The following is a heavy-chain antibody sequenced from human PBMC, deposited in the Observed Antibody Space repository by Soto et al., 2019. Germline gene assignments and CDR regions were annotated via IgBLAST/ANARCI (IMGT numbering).Heavy chain of an antibody. Sequence: PGGSLRLSCAGSGFTFGTYSMNWVRQAAGKGLEWVSAISGSGGSTYYADSVKGRFTISRDNSKNTLYLQMNSLRAEDTAVYYCAKDPNSNYDSSGYDGPIDYWGQGTLVTVSS. CDR2: ISGSGGST. D-gene: IGHD3-22*01. J-gene: IGHJ4*02. CDR1: GFTFGTYS. CDR3: AKDPNSNYDSSGYDGPIDY. V-gene: IGHV3-23*01.